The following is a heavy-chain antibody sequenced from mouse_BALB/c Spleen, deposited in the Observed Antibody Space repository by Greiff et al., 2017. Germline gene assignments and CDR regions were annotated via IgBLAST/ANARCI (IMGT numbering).Heavy chain of an antibody. J-gene: IGHJ2*01. Sequence: QVQLQQSGAELAKPGASVKMSCKASGYTFTSYWMHWVKQRPGQGLEWIGYINPSTGYTEYNQKFKDKATLTADKSSSTAYMQLSSLTSEDSAVYYCARRLTTAIDYWGQGTTLTVSS. D-gene: IGHD1-2*01. CDR2: INPSTGYT. CDR1: GYTFTSYW. CDR3: ARRLTTAIDY. V-gene: IGHV1-7*01.